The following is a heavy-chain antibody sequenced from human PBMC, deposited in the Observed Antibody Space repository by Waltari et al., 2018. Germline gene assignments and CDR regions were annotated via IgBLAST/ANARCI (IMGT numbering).Heavy chain of an antibody. CDR3: ARGGGGDWEWFDP. CDR2: SYYPGST. CDR1: GGSISGFY. V-gene: IGHV4-59*01. Sequence: QVQLQESGPSLLKPSETLSLICTVSGGSISGFYWSWVRQPPGKGLDWSGYSYYPGSTNVNPSLKSRVTMSVDTSKNQFSLKLSSVTAADTAFYYCARGGGGDWEWFDPWGQGTLVTVSS. J-gene: IGHJ5*02. D-gene: IGHD2-21*02.